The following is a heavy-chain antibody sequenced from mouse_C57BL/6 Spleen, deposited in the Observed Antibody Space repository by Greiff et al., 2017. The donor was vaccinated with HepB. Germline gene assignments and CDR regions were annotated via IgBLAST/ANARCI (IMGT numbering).Heavy chain of an antibody. Sequence: EVKLVESGPELVKPGASVKISCKASGYSFTDYNMNWVKQSNGKSLEWIGVINPNYGTTSYNQKFKGKATLTVDQSSSTAYMQLNSLTSEDSAVYYCASHYSKGYYYAMDYWGQGTSVTVSS. D-gene: IGHD2-5*01. CDR1: GYSFTDYN. CDR2: INPNYGTT. V-gene: IGHV1-39*01. J-gene: IGHJ4*01. CDR3: ASHYSKGYYYAMDY.